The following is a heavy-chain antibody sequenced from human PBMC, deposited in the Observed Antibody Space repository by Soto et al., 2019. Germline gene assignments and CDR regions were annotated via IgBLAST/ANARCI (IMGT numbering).Heavy chain of an antibody. D-gene: IGHD3-3*01. V-gene: IGHV4-59*01. CDR2: IYYSGST. J-gene: IGHJ6*03. Sequence: QVQLQESGPGLVKPSETLSLTCTVSGGSISSYYWSWIRQPPGKGLEWIGYIYYSGSTNYNPSLKNRVTISVDTSKNQFSLKLSSVTAADTAVYYCARVEDFWSGYYYYYYMDVWGKGTTVTVSS. CDR1: GGSISSYY. CDR3: ARVEDFWSGYYYYYYMDV.